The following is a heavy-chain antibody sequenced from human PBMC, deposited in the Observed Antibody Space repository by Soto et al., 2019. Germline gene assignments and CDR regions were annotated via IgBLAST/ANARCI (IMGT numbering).Heavy chain of an antibody. CDR1: GGTFSSYA. Sequence: GASVKVSCKASGGTFSSYAISWVRQAPGQGLEWMGGIIPIFGTANYAQKFQGRVTITADESTSTAYMELSSLRSEDTAVYYCARGGRHCSGGSCYPGRFWAPYYYDMDVWGQGTTVTVSS. V-gene: IGHV1-69*13. D-gene: IGHD2-15*01. CDR3: ARGGRHCSGGSCYPGRFWAPYYYDMDV. CDR2: IIPIFGTA. J-gene: IGHJ6*02.